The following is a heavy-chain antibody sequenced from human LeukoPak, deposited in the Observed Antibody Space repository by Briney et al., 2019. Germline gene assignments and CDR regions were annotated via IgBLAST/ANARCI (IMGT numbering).Heavy chain of an antibody. Sequence: SETLSLTCTVSGVSISSYYWTWIRQPPGEGLEWIGYIYYSGSTNYNPSLKSRVTISVDTSKNQFSLKLSSVTAAATAVYYCARALQPGVYAFDIWGQGTMVTVSS. V-gene: IGHV4-59*01. CDR1: GVSISSYY. J-gene: IGHJ3*02. CDR2: IYYSGST. CDR3: ARALQPGVYAFDI. D-gene: IGHD6-13*01.